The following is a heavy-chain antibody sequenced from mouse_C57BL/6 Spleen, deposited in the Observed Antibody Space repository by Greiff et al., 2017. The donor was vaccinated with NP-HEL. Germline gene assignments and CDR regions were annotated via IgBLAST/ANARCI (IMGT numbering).Heavy chain of an antibody. V-gene: IGHV1-4*01. Sequence: VQLQQSGAELARPGASVKMSCKASGYTFTSYTMHWVQQRPGQGLEWIGYINPSSGYTKYNQKFKDKATLTADKSSSTAYMQLSSLTSEDSAVYYCARDKLYAMDYWGQGTSVTVSS. CDR2: INPSSGYT. CDR3: ARDKLYAMDY. CDR1: GYTFTSYT. J-gene: IGHJ4*01.